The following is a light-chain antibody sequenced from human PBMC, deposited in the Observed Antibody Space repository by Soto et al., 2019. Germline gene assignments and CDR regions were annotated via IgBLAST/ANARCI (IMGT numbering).Light chain of an antibody. J-gene: IGLJ3*02. Sequence: QSVLTQSPSASGTPGQRVTISCSGSSSNIGSNHVYWYQHLPGAAPKLLISRNNQRPSGVPYRFSGSKSGTSASLAISGLRPEDETDYYCATWDDSLSGWVFGGGTQLTVL. CDR3: ATWDDSLSGWV. CDR2: RNN. V-gene: IGLV1-47*01. CDR1: SSNIGSNH.